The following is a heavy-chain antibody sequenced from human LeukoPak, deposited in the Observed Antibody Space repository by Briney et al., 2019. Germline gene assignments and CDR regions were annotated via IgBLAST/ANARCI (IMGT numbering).Heavy chain of an antibody. CDR1: GGSIRSYY. Sequence: NPSETLSLTCTVSGGSIRSYYWSWIRQPPGKGLEWIGYIYYSGSTNYNPSLKSRVTISVDTSKNQFSLKLSSVTAADTAVYYCARRGFPEDYDSSERYFDYWGQGTLVTVSS. J-gene: IGHJ4*02. D-gene: IGHD3-22*01. V-gene: IGHV4-59*08. CDR3: ARRGFPEDYDSSERYFDY. CDR2: IYYSGST.